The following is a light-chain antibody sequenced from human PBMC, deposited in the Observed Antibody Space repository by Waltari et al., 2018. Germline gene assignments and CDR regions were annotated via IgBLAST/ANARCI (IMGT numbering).Light chain of an antibody. CDR3: CSYAGRYTWV. CDR2: DVD. Sequence: QSALTHPRSVSGSPGQSVTISCTGASSDVGSNNRVSWYQQSPGTAPKLIIHDVDKRPSGVPDRFSGSKSGNTASLTISGLQGEDEADYYCCSYAGRYTWVFGGGTKLTVL. V-gene: IGLV2-11*01. J-gene: IGLJ3*02. CDR1: SSDVGSNNR.